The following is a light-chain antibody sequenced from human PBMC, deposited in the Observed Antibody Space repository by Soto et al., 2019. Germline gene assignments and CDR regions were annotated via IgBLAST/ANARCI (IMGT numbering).Light chain of an antibody. J-gene: IGKJ1*01. Sequence: EIVLAQSPGTLSLSPGERATLSCRASQSVSSSYLAWYQQKPGQAPRLLIYGASSRATGIPDRFSGSGSGTDFTLTTSRLEPEDFAVYYCQQYASSRWTFGQGTKVEIK. CDR2: GAS. V-gene: IGKV3-20*01. CDR3: QQYASSRWT. CDR1: QSVSSSY.